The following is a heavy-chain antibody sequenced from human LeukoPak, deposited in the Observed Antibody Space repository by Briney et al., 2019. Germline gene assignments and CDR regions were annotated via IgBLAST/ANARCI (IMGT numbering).Heavy chain of an antibody. CDR1: GGTFSSYA. Sequence: GSSVKVSCKASGGTFSSYAISWVRQAPGQGLEWMGRIIPIFGIANYAQKFQGRVTITADKSTSTAYMELSSLRSEDTAVYYCARDAAIAAAGGVYFDYWGQGNLVTVSS. V-gene: IGHV1-69*04. CDR3: ARDAAIAAAGGVYFDY. CDR2: IIPIFGIA. D-gene: IGHD6-13*01. J-gene: IGHJ4*02.